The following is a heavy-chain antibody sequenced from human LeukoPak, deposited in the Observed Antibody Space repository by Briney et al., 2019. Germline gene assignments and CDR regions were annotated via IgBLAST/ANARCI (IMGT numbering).Heavy chain of an antibody. D-gene: IGHD6-19*01. V-gene: IGHV4-39*07. CDR3: ASVRGYSSGWYASGFDP. Sequence: QTSETLSLTCTVSGGSISSSSYYWGWIRQPPGKGLEWIGSIYYSGSTYYNPSLKSRVTISVDTSKNQFSLKLSSVTAADTAVYYCASVRGYSSGWYASGFDPWGQGTLVTVSS. CDR2: IYYSGST. CDR1: GGSISSSSYY. J-gene: IGHJ5*02.